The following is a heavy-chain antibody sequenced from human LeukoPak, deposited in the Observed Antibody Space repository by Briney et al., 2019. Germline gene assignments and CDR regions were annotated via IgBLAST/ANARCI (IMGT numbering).Heavy chain of an antibody. CDR3: ARDDCSSTSCLGSDGMDV. Sequence: SETLSLTCTVSGGSISSYYWSWIRQPAGKGLEWIGRIYTSGSTSYNPSLKSRVTMSVDTSKNQFSLKLSSVTAADTAVYYCARDDCSSTSCLGSDGMDVWGQGTTVTVSS. J-gene: IGHJ6*02. D-gene: IGHD2-2*01. V-gene: IGHV4-4*07. CDR2: IYTSGST. CDR1: GGSISSYY.